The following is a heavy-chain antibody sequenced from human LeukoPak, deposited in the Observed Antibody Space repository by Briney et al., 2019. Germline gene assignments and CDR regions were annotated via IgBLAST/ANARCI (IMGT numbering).Heavy chain of an antibody. Sequence: ASVKVSFKTSGYTFTNYGITWVRQAPGQGLEWVGWISANDGYAKYAQKVQGRVTMTTDTPTSTAYMELRSLTSDDTAVYSCARAPPGFTLGPGDYWGQGTLVTVSA. D-gene: IGHD1-14*01. CDR3: ARAPPGFTLGPGDY. CDR2: ISANDGYA. V-gene: IGHV1-18*01. CDR1: GYTFTNYG. J-gene: IGHJ4*02.